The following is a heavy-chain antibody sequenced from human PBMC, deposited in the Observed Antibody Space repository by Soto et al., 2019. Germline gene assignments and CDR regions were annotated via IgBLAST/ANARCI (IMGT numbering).Heavy chain of an antibody. CDR2: INHSGST. J-gene: IGHJ6*02. CDR1: GGSISSGGYY. D-gene: IGHD3-16*01. V-gene: IGHV4-39*07. Sequence: PSETLSLTCTVSGGSISSGGYYWSWIRQPPGKGLEWIGEINHSGSTNYNPSLKSRVTISVDTSKNQFSLKLSSVTAADTAVYYCARYLGGYYYYYGMDVWGQGTTVTVSS. CDR3: ARYLGGYYYYYGMDV.